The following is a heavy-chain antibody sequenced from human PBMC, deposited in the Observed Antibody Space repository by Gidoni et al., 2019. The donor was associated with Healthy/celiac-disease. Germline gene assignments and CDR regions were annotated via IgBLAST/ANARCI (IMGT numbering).Heavy chain of an antibody. Sequence: QVQLQESGRGRVKQAETLSRTCTVTGGTISSYYWSWIRQPPGKGLEWFGYLSYRGRSNYIPSLKRRFTISVDTSQTQFSLKLSSVTAADTAVYYCASCTYYYDSSGPLQGCYGMDVWGQGTTVTVSS. CDR3: ASCTYYYDSSGPLQGCYGMDV. D-gene: IGHD3-22*01. CDR2: LSYRGRS. CDR1: GGTISSYY. V-gene: IGHV4-59*01. J-gene: IGHJ6*02.